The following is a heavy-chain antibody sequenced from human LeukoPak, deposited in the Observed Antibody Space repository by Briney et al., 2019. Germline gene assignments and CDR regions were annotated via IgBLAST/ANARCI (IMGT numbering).Heavy chain of an antibody. CDR3: ATDPTGQRWLPDY. CDR1: GYTFTDYY. D-gene: IGHD5-24*01. J-gene: IGHJ4*02. Sequence: ASVKLSCKVSGYTFTDYYMHWVRQAPGKGLEWMGLVDPEDGETIYEEKFQGRVTITADTSTDTAYMELSSLRSEDTAVYYCATDPTGQRWLPDYWGQGTLVTVSS. CDR2: VDPEDGET. V-gene: IGHV1-69-2*01.